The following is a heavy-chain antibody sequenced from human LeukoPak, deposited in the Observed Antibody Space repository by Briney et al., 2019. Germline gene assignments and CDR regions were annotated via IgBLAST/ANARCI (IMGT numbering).Heavy chain of an antibody. J-gene: IGHJ4*02. CDR2: IWYDGSKT. CDR3: ARDLGNFGSGTAYFDY. D-gene: IGHD3-10*01. Sequence: GGSLRLSCGASGFRFSSYEMKWVRQAPGKGLEWVAVIWYDGSKTYYADSVKGRFTFSSDDSKNTLFLQMDSLRAEDTAVYYCARDLGNFGSGTAYFDYWGQGTLVTVSS. CDR1: GFRFSSYE. V-gene: IGHV3-33*08.